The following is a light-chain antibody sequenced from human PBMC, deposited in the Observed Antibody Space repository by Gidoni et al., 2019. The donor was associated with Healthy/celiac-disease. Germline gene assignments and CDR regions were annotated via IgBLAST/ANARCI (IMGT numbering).Light chain of an antibody. J-gene: IGLJ2*01. CDR3: AAWDDSLNGPV. V-gene: IGLV1-44*01. CDR1: SSNIGSNT. CDR2: SNN. Sequence: QSVLTQPPSASGPPGPRVTISCSGSSSNIGSNTVNWYQQLPGTAPKLLIYSNNQRPSGVPDRFSGSKSGTSASLAISGLQSEDEADYYCAAWDDSLNGPVFGGGTKLTVL.